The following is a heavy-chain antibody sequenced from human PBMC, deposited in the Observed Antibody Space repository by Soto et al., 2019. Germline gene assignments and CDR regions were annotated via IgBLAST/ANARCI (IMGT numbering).Heavy chain of an antibody. D-gene: IGHD6-19*01. CDR2: INPNSGGT. V-gene: IGHV1-2*02. Sequence: QVQLVQSGAEVKKPGASVKVSCKASGYTFTGYYMHWVRQAPGQGLEWMGWINPNSGGTNYAQKFQGRVIMNRDTSISTAYMELSRLRSDDTSVYYCARDIEGRIAVAGFAYWGQGTLVPVSS. CDR3: ARDIEGRIAVAGFAY. J-gene: IGHJ4*02. CDR1: GYTFTGYY.